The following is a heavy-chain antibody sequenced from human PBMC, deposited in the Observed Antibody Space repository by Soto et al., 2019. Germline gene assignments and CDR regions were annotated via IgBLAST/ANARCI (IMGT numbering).Heavy chain of an antibody. CDR1: GGSISSGGYY. Sequence: SETLSLTCTVSGGSISSGGYYWSWIRQHPGKGLEWIGYIYHSGSTNYNPSLKSRVTLLADTSKNQFSLKLSSVTAADTAMYYCARVDSSGSYFDSWGQGTLVTVSS. V-gene: IGHV4-61*08. D-gene: IGHD3-22*01. CDR3: ARVDSSGSYFDS. CDR2: IYHSGST. J-gene: IGHJ4*02.